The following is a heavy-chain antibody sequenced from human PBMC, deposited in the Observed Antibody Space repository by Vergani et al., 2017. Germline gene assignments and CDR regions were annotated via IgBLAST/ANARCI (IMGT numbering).Heavy chain of an antibody. D-gene: IGHD1-26*01. V-gene: IGHV3-33*08. CDR2: IWYDGSNK. CDR3: SXAEQEDWAGDYYYYMDV. Sequence: VQLLESGGGLVQPGGSLRLSCAASGFTFSSYGMHWVRQAPGKGLEWVAVIWYDGSNKYYADSVKGRFTISRDNSKNTLYLQMNSLRAEDTAVYYCSXAEQEDWAGDYYYYMDVWGKGTTVTVSS. CDR1: GFTFSSYG. J-gene: IGHJ6*03.